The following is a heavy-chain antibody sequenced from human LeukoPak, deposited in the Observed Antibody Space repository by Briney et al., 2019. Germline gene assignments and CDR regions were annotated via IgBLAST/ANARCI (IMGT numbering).Heavy chain of an antibody. D-gene: IGHD3-9*01. CDR1: GFTFSSYS. CDR3: AREYYDILTGYSTDAFDI. V-gene: IGHV3-48*01. CDR2: ISSSSTSI. Sequence: PGGSLRLSCAASGFTFSSYSMNWVRQAPGKGLEWVSYISSSSTSIYYADSVKGRFTISRDNAKNSLYLQMNSLRAEDTAVYYCAREYYDILTGYSTDAFDIWGQGTMVTVSS. J-gene: IGHJ3*02.